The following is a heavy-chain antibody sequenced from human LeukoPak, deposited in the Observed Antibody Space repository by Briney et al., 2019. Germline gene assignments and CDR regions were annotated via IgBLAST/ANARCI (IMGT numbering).Heavy chain of an antibody. V-gene: IGHV1-18*01. D-gene: IGHD3-10*01. CDR1: GYAFTSYG. CDR2: ISAYNGNP. CDR3: ARDTYGILLPWVFDY. J-gene: IGHJ4*02. Sequence: ASVKVSCEASGYAFTSYGISSGREGPGEGRGCGGWISAYNGNPNYAQKFQGRVTITANKSTSTAYMELSSLSSEDTAVYSCARDTYGILLPWVFDYWGQGTLVTVSS.